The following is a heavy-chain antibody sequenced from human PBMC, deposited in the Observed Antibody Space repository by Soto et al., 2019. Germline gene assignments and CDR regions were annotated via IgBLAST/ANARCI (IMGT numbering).Heavy chain of an antibody. Sequence: EVQLLDSGGGLVQPGGSLRLSCVASGFTSSSCAMSWVRESPGKGLECVSGISASVGSTYYADSVKGRFTISRDNSKNTLYLQMSILRAEDTAVYYCATPARGTGRYFFHECGQVSLGTVSS. D-gene: IGHD2-8*02. CDR1: GFTSSSCA. CDR3: ATPARGTGRYFFHE. V-gene: IGHV3-23*01. J-gene: IGHJ4*02. CDR2: ISASVGST.